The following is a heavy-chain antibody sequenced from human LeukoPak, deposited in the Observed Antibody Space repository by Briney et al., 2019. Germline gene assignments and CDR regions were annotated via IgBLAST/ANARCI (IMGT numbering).Heavy chain of an antibody. D-gene: IGHD4-17*01. CDR1: GYTFTGYY. CDR3: ARSKGGAGTTVTLDY. V-gene: IGHV1-2*02. J-gene: IGHJ4*02. CDR2: INPNSGGT. Sequence: ASVKVSCKASGYTFTGYYMHWVRQAPGQGLGWMGWINPNSGGTNYAQKFQGRVTMTRDTSTSTVYMELSSLRSEDTAVYYCARSKGGAGTTVTLDYWGQGTLVTVSS.